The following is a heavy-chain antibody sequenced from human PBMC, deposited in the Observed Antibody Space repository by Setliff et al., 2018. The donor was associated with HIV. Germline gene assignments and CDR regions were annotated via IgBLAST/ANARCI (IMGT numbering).Heavy chain of an antibody. CDR1: GYSFINYG. CDR3: ARALYGDYGGDINWLDP. D-gene: IGHD4-17*01. CDR2: INTHTGSP. V-gene: IGHV7-4-1*02. Sequence: GASVKVSCKASGYSFINYGISWVRQAPGQGLEWMGWINTHTGSPTYAQAFTGRFVFSVDTSVTTAYLQISSLKADDTAVYYCARALYGDYGGDINWLDPWGQGTLVTVSS. J-gene: IGHJ5*02.